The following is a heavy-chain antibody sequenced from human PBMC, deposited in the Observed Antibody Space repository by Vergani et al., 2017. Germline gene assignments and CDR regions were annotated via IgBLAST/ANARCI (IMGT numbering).Heavy chain of an antibody. Sequence: EVQLVQSGAEVKKPGESLKISCQISGYSFTNYWIGWVRQLPGKGLEWMGIIHPAYYDTRYSPSFQVQVTISVDKSISTAYLQRSSLRASDSAMYYCARLYGRDSSGSKYFDYWGQGTLVTVSS. V-gene: IGHV5-51*01. CDR1: GYSFTNYW. CDR3: ARLYGRDSSGSKYFDY. J-gene: IGHJ4*02. D-gene: IGHD3-22*01. CDR2: IHPAYYDT.